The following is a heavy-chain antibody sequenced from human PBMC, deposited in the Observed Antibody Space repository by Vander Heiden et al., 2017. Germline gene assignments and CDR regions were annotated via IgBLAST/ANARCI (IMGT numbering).Heavy chain of an antibody. CDR1: GFTFRSYA. CDR3: ARVPGRYYYGSGSYVRD. Sequence: QVQLVESGGGVVQPGRSLRLSCEAAGFTFRSYAMHWVRQAPGKGLEWVAVISYDGSNKYYADSVKGRFTISRDNSKNTLYLQMNSLRAEDTAVYYCARVPGRYYYGSGSYVRDWGQGTLVTVSS. V-gene: IGHV3-30-3*01. J-gene: IGHJ4*02. CDR2: ISYDGSNK. D-gene: IGHD3-10*01.